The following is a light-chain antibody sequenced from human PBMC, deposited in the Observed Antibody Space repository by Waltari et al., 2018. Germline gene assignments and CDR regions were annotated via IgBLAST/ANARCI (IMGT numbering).Light chain of an antibody. CDR2: EGS. CDR1: STDVGSSTL. V-gene: IGLV2-23*01. Sequence: QSALTQPASVSGSPGQSIPIPCTGTSTDVGSSTLVSWYQQYPGKAPKFMIYEGSKRPSGVSNRFSGSKSGNTASLTISGLQADDEADYYCCSYAPSSTVWVFGGGTKLTVL. CDR3: CSYAPSSTVWV. J-gene: IGLJ3*02.